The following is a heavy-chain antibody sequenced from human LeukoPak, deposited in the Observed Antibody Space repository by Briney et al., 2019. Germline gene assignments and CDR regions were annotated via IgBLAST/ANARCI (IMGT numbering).Heavy chain of an antibody. CDR3: ARAGYSTPYYGMDV. J-gene: IGHJ6*02. Sequence: SETLSLTCAVYGGSFSGYYWSWIRQPPGKGLEWIGYIYYGGSANYNPSLKSRVSISVDTSKNQFSLKLSSVTAADTAVYYCARAGYSTPYYGMDVWGQGTTVTVSS. CDR2: IYYGGSA. CDR1: GGSFSGYY. D-gene: IGHD6-13*01. V-gene: IGHV4-59*08.